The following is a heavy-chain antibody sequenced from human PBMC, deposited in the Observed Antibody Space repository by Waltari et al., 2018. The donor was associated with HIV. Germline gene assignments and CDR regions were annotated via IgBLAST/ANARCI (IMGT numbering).Heavy chain of an antibody. J-gene: IGHJ4*02. V-gene: IGHV3-23*01. CDR1: GFTFSSYA. D-gene: IGHD5-18*01. CDR3: AKGLLRGYSYGYEAHYYFDY. Sequence: EVQLLESGGGLVQPGGSLRLSCAASGFTFSSYAMSWVRQAPGKGLEWVSAISGSGGSTYYADSVKGRFTISRDNSKNTLYLQMNSLRAEDTAVYYCAKGLLRGYSYGYEAHYYFDYWGQGTLVTVSS. CDR2: ISGSGGST.